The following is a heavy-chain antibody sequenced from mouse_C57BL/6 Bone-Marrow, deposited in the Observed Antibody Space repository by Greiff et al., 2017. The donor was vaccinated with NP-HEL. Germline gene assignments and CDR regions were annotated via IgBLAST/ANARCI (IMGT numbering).Heavy chain of an antibody. Sequence: QLQQSGAELARPGASVKMSCKASGYTFTSYTMHWVKQRPGQGLEWIGYINPSSGYTKYNQKFKDKATLTADKSSSTAYMQLSSLTSEDSAVYYCARWNYYGYFDVWGTGTTVTVSS. CDR3: ARWNYYGYFDV. V-gene: IGHV1-4*01. CDR1: GYTFTSYT. J-gene: IGHJ1*03. CDR2: INPSSGYT.